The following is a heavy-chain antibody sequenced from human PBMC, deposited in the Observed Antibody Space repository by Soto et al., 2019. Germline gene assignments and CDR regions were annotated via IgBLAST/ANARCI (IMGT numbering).Heavy chain of an antibody. CDR3: AKGYYALDY. J-gene: IGHJ4*02. CDR2: ISYDGSNK. Sequence: AGSLTLSCAASGFTFSSYGMHWVRQAPGKGLEWVAVISYDGSNKYYADSVKGRFTISRDNSKNTLYLQMNSLRAEDMAVYYCAKGYYALDYWGQGTLVTVSS. V-gene: IGHV3-30*18. D-gene: IGHD2-2*01. CDR1: GFTFSSYG.